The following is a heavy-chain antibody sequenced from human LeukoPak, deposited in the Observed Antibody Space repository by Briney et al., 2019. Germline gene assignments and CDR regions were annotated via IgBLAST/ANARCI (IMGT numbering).Heavy chain of an antibody. Sequence: GGSLRLSCAASGFTFSSYSMNWVRQAPGQGLEWVSYISSSSSTIYYADSVKGRFTISRDNAKNSLYLQMNSLRAEDTAVYYCARDLGPVDYWGQGTLVTVSS. CDR3: ARDLGPVDY. CDR2: ISSSSSTI. V-gene: IGHV3-48*01. J-gene: IGHJ4*02. CDR1: GFTFSSYS. D-gene: IGHD7-27*01.